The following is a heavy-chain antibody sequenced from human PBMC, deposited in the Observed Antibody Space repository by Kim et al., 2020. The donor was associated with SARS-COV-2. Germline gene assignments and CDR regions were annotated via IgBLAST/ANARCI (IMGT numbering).Heavy chain of an antibody. CDR3: VKLRYSSCLYDY. CDR1: GFTFSRYA. CDR2: IGSNGGST. J-gene: IGHJ4*02. V-gene: IGHV3-64D*09. D-gene: IGHD5-18*01. Sequence: GGSLRLSCSASGFTFSRYAMHWVRQAPGKGLECVSGIGSNGGSTYYADSVKGRFTISRDNSKNTLYLQMSSLRAEDTAVYYCVKLRYSSCLYDYWGQGTL.